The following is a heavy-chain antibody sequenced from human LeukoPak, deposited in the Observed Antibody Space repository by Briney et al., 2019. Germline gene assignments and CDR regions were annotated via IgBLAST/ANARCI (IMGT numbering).Heavy chain of an antibody. Sequence: GGSLRLSCSASGFTFDFYDLNWVRQAPGKGLEWISYISSRASTIFYADSVKGRFYITRDNVKNSLYLQMNSLRAEDTAVYYCARGRGIQLKYYFDHWGHGTLVTVSS. V-gene: IGHV3-48*03. CDR3: ARGRGIQLKYYFDH. D-gene: IGHD5-18*01. J-gene: IGHJ4*01. CDR2: ISSRASTI. CDR1: GFTFDFYD.